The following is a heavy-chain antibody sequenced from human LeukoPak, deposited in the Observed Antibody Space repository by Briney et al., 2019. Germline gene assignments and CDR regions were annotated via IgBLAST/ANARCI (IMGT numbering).Heavy chain of an antibody. J-gene: IGHJ4*02. CDR1: GYTFTSYG. V-gene: IGHV1-18*01. CDR2: ISAYNGNT. CDR3: ARGSYGDYVWGSYRYSFDY. D-gene: IGHD3-16*02. Sequence: GASVKVSCKASGYTFTSYGISWVRQAPGQGLEWMGWISAYNGNTNYAQRLQGRVTMTTDTSTSTAYMELRSLRSDDTAVYYCARGSYGDYVWGSYRYSFDYWGQGTLVTVSS.